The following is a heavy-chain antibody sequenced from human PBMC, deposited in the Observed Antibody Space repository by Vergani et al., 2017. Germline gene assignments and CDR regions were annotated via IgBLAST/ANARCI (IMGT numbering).Heavy chain of an antibody. Sequence: EVKLVQSGVEVKKPGESLKISCKGSGYRFTIYWIAWVRQMPGKGLEWMGIIFPTDSDTKYSPSFQGQVTMSVDQSISTAYLQWDSLKASDTAMYFCARTGNPYYYYGIDVWGQGTTVTVSS. CDR3: ARTGNPYYYYGIDV. V-gene: IGHV5-51*01. CDR1: GYRFTIYW. J-gene: IGHJ6*02. CDR2: IFPTDSDT.